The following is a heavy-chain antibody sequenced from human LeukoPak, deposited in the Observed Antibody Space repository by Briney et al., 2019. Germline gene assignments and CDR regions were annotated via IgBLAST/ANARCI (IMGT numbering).Heavy chain of an antibody. CDR3: ARGGPPGYYYDYYMDV. CDR1: GGSISSYY. J-gene: IGHJ6*03. V-gene: IGHV4-59*01. Sequence: SETLSLTCTVSGGSISSYYWSWIRQPPGKGLEWIGYIYYSGSTNYNPSLKSRVTISVDTSKNQFSLKMSSVTAADTAVYFCARGGPPGYYYDYYMDVWGKGTTVTISS. CDR2: IYYSGST.